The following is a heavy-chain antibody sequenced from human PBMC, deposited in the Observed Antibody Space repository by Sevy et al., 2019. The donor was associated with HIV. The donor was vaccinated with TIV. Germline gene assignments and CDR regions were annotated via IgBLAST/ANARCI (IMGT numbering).Heavy chain of an antibody. Sequence: ASVKVSCKVSGYTLTQFSMHWVRQAPGKGLEWMTTFDPEDGDPEDGKTIYAQKFLGRVTMTEATSTDTAYMELSSLRPDDTAVYYCATTKDDYDIGGYPFDSWGQGTLVTVSS. CDR3: ATTKDDYDIGGYPFDS. J-gene: IGHJ4*02. V-gene: IGHV1-24*01. CDR2: FDPEDGDPEDGKT. D-gene: IGHD3-22*01. CDR1: GYTLTQFS.